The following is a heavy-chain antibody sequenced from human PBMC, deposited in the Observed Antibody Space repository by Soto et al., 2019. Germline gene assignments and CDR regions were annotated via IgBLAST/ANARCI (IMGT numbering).Heavy chain of an antibody. V-gene: IGHV4-34*01. CDR3: ASDEVATIRRGYYYGMDV. D-gene: IGHD5-12*01. J-gene: IGHJ6*02. CDR1: GGSFSGYY. CDR2: INHSGST. Sequence: SETLSLTCAVYGGSFSGYYWSWIRQPPGKGLEWIGEINHSGSTNYNPSLKSRVTISVDTSKNQFSLKLSSVTAADTAVYYCASDEVATIRRGYYYGMDVWGQGTTVTVSS.